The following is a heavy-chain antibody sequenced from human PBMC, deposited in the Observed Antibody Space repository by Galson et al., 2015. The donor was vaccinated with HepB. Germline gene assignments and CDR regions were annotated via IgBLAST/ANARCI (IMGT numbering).Heavy chain of an antibody. CDR2: ISSDGRTI. V-gene: IGHV3-48*04. Sequence: SLRLSYAASGFTFSTSTMNWLRQAPGKGLEWVSYISSDGRTIYYADSVKGRFTISRDNAKNSLYLQMSSLRTEDTARYYCARVGFDPRGYSSYWYFDFWGRGTLVAVSS. CDR1: GFTFSTST. D-gene: IGHD3-22*01. CDR3: ARVGFDPRGYSSYWYFDF. J-gene: IGHJ2*01.